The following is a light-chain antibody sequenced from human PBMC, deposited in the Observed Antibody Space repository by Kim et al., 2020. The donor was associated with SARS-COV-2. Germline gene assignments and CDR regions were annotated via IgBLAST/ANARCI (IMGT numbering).Light chain of an antibody. Sequence: ASVGDRVTITCRASQSISSWLAWYQQKPGKAPKLLIYKASSLESGVPSRFGGSGSGTEFTLTISSLQPDDFATYYCQQYNSYSGTFGQGTKVDIK. V-gene: IGKV1-5*03. CDR2: KAS. CDR3: QQYNSYSGT. J-gene: IGKJ1*01. CDR1: QSISSW.